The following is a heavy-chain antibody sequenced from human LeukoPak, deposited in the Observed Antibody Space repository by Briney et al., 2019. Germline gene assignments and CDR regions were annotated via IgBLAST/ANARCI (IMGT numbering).Heavy chain of an antibody. D-gene: IGHD2-21*01. J-gene: IGHJ2*01. CDR3: ARGLHITLSGWYFDL. CDR2: ISGSSSTI. CDR1: GFTLSDYN. V-gene: IGHV3-48*01. Sequence: GGSLRLSCVASGFTLSDYNMHWVRQAPGKGLEGISYISGSSSTIYYADSVRGRFTISRDNARNSLYLQMNGLRAEDTAVYYCARGLHITLSGWYFDLWGRGTLVTVSS.